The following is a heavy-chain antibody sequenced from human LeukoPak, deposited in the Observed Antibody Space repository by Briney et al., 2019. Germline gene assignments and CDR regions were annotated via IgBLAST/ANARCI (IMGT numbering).Heavy chain of an antibody. Sequence: ASVKLSCKASGYTFTSYGISWVRQAPGQGRKWMGWINTYNGNTTYAQKLQGSVTMPTDTSTSTAYMELRSLISDDTAVYYCSRGSLSDYWGQGTLVTVSS. J-gene: IGHJ4*02. CDR2: INTYNGNT. CDR3: SRGSLSDY. CDR1: GYTFTSYG. V-gene: IGHV1-18*01. D-gene: IGHD3-16*02.